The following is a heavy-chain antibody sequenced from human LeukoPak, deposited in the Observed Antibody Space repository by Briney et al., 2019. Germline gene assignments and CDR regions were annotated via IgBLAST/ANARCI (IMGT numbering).Heavy chain of an antibody. CDR3: AREGRRPPSYYCYMDV. Sequence: PGRSLRLSCAASGFTFSSSGIHCVRQDPGKWLEWVAFIRDDGSNKYYAESVKGRFTFSRENSKNTLYLQMNTLRTEETAAYHFAREGRRPPSYYCYMDVWGKGTTVTISS. V-gene: IGHV3-30*02. CDR1: GFTFSSSG. J-gene: IGHJ6*03. CDR2: IRDDGSNK.